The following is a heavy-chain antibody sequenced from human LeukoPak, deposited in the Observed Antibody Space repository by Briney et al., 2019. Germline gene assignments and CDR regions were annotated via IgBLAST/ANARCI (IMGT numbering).Heavy chain of an antibody. D-gene: IGHD3-16*01. CDR3: ARDSFGHDNDFDY. CDR2: INSNSGAT. V-gene: IGHV1-2*02. CDR1: GYTFTAYF. J-gene: IGHJ4*02. Sequence: ASVTVSFTASGYTFTAYFLHWVRQAPGQGLEWMGWINSNSGATHYAQKFQGRVTMTRDTSISTAYMELSRLRSDDTAVYYCARDSFGHDNDFDYWGQGTLVSVSS.